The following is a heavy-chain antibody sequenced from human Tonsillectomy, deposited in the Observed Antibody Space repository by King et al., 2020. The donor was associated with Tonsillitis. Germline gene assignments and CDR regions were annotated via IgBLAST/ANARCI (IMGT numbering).Heavy chain of an antibody. D-gene: IGHD2-21*02. V-gene: IGHV3-30-3*01. J-gene: IGHJ3*02. CDR2: ISNDGSNK. Sequence: VQLVESGGGVVQPGRSLRLSCAASGFTFSSYAMHWVRQAPGKGLEWVAVISNDGSNKYYADSMKGRFTISRDNSKNTLYLQMNSLRAEDTAVYYCARVTCGGDCLGAFDIWGQGTMVTVSS. CDR3: ARVTCGGDCLGAFDI. CDR1: GFTFSSYA.